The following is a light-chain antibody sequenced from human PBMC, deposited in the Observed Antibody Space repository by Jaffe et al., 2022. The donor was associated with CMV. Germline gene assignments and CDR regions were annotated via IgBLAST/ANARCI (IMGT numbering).Light chain of an antibody. Sequence: IVLTQSPGTLSLSPGERATLSCGASQSMSTSYLAWYQQKPGLAPRLLIYDTSKRATGIPDRFSGTGSGTDFTLTISRLEPEDFAVYFCQQYDRSHLTFGGGTKVEIK. CDR2: DTS. CDR3: QQYDRSHLT. V-gene: IGKV3D-20*01. J-gene: IGKJ4*01. CDR1: QSMSTSY.